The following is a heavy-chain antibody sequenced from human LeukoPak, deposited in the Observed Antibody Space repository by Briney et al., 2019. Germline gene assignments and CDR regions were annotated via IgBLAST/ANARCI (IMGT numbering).Heavy chain of an antibody. CDR2: MNPNSGNT. V-gene: IGHV1-8*02. D-gene: IGHD6-19*01. CDR1: GYTFTSFD. Sequence: ASVKVSCKASGYTFTSFDINWVRQATGQGLEWMGWMNPNSGNTGYAQKFQGRVTMTRNTSISTAYMELSSLRSEDTAVYYCASPRAGRGGAFDIWGQGTMVTVSS. CDR3: ASPRAGRGGAFDI. J-gene: IGHJ3*02.